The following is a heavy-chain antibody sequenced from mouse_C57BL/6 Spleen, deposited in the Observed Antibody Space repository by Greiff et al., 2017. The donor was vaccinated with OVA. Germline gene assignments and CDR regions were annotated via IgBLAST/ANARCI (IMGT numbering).Heavy chain of an antibody. CDR1: GYTFTDYY. V-gene: IGHV1-19*01. CDR3: ASGGGDWFAY. Sequence: EVKLVESGPVLVKPGASVKMSCKASGYTFTDYYMNWVKQSHGKSLEWIGVINPYNGGTSYNQKFKGKATLTVDKSSSTAYMELNSLTSEDSAVYYCASGGGDWFAYWGQGTLVTVSA. CDR2: INPYNGGT. J-gene: IGHJ3*01.